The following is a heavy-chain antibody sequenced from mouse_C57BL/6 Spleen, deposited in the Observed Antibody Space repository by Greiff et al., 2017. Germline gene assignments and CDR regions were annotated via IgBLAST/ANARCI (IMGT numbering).Heavy chain of an antibody. CDR3: AREASYYYGSSYGYFDY. J-gene: IGHJ2*01. D-gene: IGHD1-1*01. V-gene: IGHV1-64*01. CDR1: GYTFTSYW. Sequence: VQLQQPGAELVKPGASVKLSCKASGYTFTSYWMHWVKQRPGQGLEWIGMIHPNSGSTNYNEKFKSKATLTADKSSSTAYLQLSSLTSEDSAVYYCAREASYYYGSSYGYFDYWGQGTTLTVSS. CDR2: IHPNSGST.